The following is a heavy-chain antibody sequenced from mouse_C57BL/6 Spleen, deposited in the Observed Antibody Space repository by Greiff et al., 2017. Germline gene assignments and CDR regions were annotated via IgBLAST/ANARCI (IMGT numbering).Heavy chain of an antibody. V-gene: IGHV1-59*01. CDR1: GYTFTSYW. CDR3: ARKSFHWYFDV. J-gene: IGHJ1*03. Sequence: QVQLQQSGAELVRPGTSVKLSCKASGYTFTSYWMHWVKQRPGQGLEWIGVIDPSDSYTNYNQKFKGKATLTVDTSSSTAYMQLSSLTSEDSAVYYCARKSFHWYFDVWGTGTTVTVSS. CDR2: IDPSDSYT.